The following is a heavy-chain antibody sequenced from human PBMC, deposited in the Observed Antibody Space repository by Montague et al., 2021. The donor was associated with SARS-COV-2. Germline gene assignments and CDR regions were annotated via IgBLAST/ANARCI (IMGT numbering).Heavy chain of an antibody. J-gene: IGHJ6*02. CDR1: GGSISSYC. Sequence: SETLSLTCTVSGGSISSYCWSWIRQPPGKGLEWIGYIYYSGSTNYNSSLKSRVTISVDTSKNQFSLKLSSVTTADTAVYYCARYTRQIRLIVFDYGMDVWGQGTTVTVS. D-gene: IGHD4-17*01. V-gene: IGHV4-59*01. CDR2: IYYSGST. CDR3: ARYTRQIRLIVFDYGMDV.